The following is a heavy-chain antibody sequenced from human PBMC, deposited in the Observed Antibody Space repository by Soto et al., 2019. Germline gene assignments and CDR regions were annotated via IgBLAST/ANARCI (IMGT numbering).Heavy chain of an antibody. D-gene: IGHD2-15*01. CDR3: ARKTDRGGNGGF. J-gene: IGHJ4*02. V-gene: IGHV3-53*05. Sequence: EVRLVETGGDLIQPGGSLRLSCAVSGFTVSNNYMYWVRQPPGKGLEWVSRIYSHGDTRYADSVRGRFTVSRDNSKNTLYLQMNSLRSEETAVYYCARKTDRGGNGGFWGQGTLVTVSS. CDR2: IYSHGDT. CDR1: GFTVSNNY.